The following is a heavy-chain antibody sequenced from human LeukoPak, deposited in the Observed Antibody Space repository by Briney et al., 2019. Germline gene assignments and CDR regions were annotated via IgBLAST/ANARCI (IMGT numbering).Heavy chain of an antibody. CDR3: ARGGTRGYSPVDY. Sequence: GGSLRLSCAASGFTFSSYAMSWVRQAPGKGLEWVPAISGSGGSTYYADSVKGRFTISRDNAKNSLFLQMNSLRVEDTAVYYCARGGTRGYSPVDYWGQGILVTVSS. J-gene: IGHJ4*02. V-gene: IGHV3-23*01. CDR2: ISGSGGST. CDR1: GFTFSSYA. D-gene: IGHD5-18*01.